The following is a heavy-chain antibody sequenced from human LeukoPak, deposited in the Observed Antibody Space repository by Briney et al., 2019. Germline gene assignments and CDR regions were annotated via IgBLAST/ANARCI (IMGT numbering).Heavy chain of an antibody. J-gene: IGHJ6*02. Sequence: SETLSLTCTVSCGSISSDYWSWIRQPPGKGLEWIGYIYYSGSTNYNPSLKSRVTISVDTSKNQFSLKLSSVTAADTAVYYCARAYYYYGMDVWGQGTTVTVSS. CDR3: ARAYYYYGMDV. V-gene: IGHV4-59*01. CDR1: CGSISSDY. CDR2: IYYSGST.